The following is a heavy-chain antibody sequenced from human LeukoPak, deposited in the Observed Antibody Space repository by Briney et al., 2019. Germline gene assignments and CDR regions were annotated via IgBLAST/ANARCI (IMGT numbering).Heavy chain of an antibody. CDR2: ISSSSYI. D-gene: IGHD5-18*01. J-gene: IGHJ4*02. CDR1: GFTFSSYS. CDR3: ARISKGGYKSGRRDPPYYFDY. Sequence: GGSLRLSCAASGFTFSSYSMNWVRQAPGKGLEWVSSISSSSYIYYADSVKGRFTISRDNAKNSLHLQMNSLRAEDTAVYYCARISKGGYKSGRRDPPYYFDYWGQGTLVPVSS. V-gene: IGHV3-21*04.